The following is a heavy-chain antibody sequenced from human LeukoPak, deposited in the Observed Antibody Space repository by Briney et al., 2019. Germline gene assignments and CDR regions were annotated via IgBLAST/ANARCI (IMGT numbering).Heavy chain of an antibody. CDR1: GGSFSGYY. Sequence: PSETLSLTCAVYGGSFSGYYWSWIRQPPGKGLEWVSAISGSGENTYYADFVKGRFTISRDNSKNTLYLQVNSLRAEDTALYYCAKDPKGYSSGWSGPDYWGQGTLVTVSS. J-gene: IGHJ4*02. CDR2: ISGSGENT. CDR3: AKDPKGYSSGWSGPDY. V-gene: IGHV3-23*01. D-gene: IGHD6-19*01.